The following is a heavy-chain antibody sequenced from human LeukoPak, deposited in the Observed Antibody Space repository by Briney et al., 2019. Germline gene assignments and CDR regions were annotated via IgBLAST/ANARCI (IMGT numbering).Heavy chain of an antibody. Sequence: SETLSLTCTVSGGSISSSDYYWSWIRQPPGKGLEWIGYIFYSGTTNYNPSLKSRVTISVETSKNQFSLKLSSVTAADTAVYYCARTYSSSWDDGFDIWGQGTRVTVSS. CDR2: IFYSGTT. CDR3: ARTYSSSWDDGFDI. D-gene: IGHD6-13*01. V-gene: IGHV4-61*05. CDR1: GGSISSSDYY. J-gene: IGHJ3*02.